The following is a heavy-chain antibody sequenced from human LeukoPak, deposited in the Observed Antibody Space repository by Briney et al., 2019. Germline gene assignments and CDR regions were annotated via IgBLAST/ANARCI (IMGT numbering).Heavy chain of an antibody. V-gene: IGHV1-18*01. J-gene: IGHJ4*02. CDR1: AYTFTTYG. Sequence: ASVKVSYKASAYTFTTYGINWVRQAPGQGLEWMGWISSYNGNTNYAQKFQGRVTMTTDTSTSTASMELRSLRSDDTVVYYCARDHDGLDSWGQGTLVTISS. CDR2: ISSYNGNT. D-gene: IGHD1-1*01. CDR3: ARDHDGLDS.